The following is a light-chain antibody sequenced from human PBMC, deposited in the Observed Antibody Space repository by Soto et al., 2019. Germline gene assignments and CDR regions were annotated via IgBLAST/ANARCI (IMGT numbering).Light chain of an antibody. V-gene: IGLV2-8*01. CDR2: EVS. Sequence: QSALTQPPSASGSPGQSVTISCTGTSSDVGGYNYVSWYQQHPGKAPKVMIYEVSKRPSGVPDRFSGSKSGTSASLTISGLRSEDEADYYCASWDDNLSGVVFGGGTKVTVL. CDR1: SSDVGGYNY. CDR3: ASWDDNLSGVV. J-gene: IGLJ2*01.